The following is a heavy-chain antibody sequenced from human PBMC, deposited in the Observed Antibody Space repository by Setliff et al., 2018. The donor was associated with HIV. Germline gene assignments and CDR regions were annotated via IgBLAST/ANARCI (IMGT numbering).Heavy chain of an antibody. CDR2: ISASGVST. D-gene: IGHD2-15*01. CDR3: AKMACSGGNCYSGS. V-gene: IGHV3-23*01. Sequence: GGSLRLSCAASGFTFSSFAMNWVRQAPGKGLEWVSIISASGVSTYYADSVKDRFTISRDNSKNTLYLQMSGLRAEDTAVYYCAKMACSGGNCYSGSWGQGALVTVPQ. CDR1: GFTFSSFA. J-gene: IGHJ5*02.